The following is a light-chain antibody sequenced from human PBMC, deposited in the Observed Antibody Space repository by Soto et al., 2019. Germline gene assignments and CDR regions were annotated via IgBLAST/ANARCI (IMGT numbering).Light chain of an antibody. CDR3: QQYYSPHRT. CDR1: QSVLHSSNNKNY. J-gene: IGKJ1*01. Sequence: DIVMTQSPDSLAVSLGERATINCKSSQSVLHSSNNKNYLAWYRQKPGQAPKLLIYWASTRESGVPDRFSGSGSGTDFTLTISSLQAEDVAVYYCQQYYSPHRTFGQGTKVEIK. CDR2: WAS. V-gene: IGKV4-1*01.